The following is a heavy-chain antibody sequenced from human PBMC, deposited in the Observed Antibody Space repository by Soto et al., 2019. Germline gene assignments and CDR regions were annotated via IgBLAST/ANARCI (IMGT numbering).Heavy chain of an antibody. CDR3: ARGLYYDILNGYDWFDP. CDR1: GGPFSSYA. D-gene: IGHD3-9*01. J-gene: IGHJ5*02. V-gene: IGHV1-69*13. Sequence: GGSVKVSCKASGGPFSSYAISWVRQAPGQGLEWMGGIIPIFGTANYAQKFQGRVTITADESTSTAHMELRSLRSEDTAVYYCARGLYYDILNGYDWFDPWGQGTLVTVSS. CDR2: IIPIFGTA.